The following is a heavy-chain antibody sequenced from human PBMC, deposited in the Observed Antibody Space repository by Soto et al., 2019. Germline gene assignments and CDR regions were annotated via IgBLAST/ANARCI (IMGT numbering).Heavy chain of an antibody. CDR2: IYYSGST. J-gene: IGHJ6*02. V-gene: IGHV4-59*01. CDR1: GGSISSYY. Sequence: QVQLQESGPGLVKPSETLSLTCTVSGGSISSYYWSWIRQPPGKGLEWIGYIYYSGSTNYNPSLKGRVTIPVDTSKNQCSLKLSSVTAADRAVYYCARGSGSDLDNYSGMDVWGQGTTVTVS. CDR3: ARGSGSDLDNYSGMDV. D-gene: IGHD5-12*01.